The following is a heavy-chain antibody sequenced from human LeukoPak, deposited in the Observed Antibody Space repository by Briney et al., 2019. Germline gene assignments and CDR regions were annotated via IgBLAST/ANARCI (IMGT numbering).Heavy chain of an antibody. D-gene: IGHD3-22*01. J-gene: IGHJ4*02. CDR2: IYYSGST. CDR3: ARHQPITMIDSPFDY. V-gene: IGHV4-39*01. Sequence: SETLSLTCTVSGGSISSSSYYWGWIRQPPGKGLEWIGSIYYSGSTYYNPSLKSRVTISVDTSKNQFSLKLSSVTAADTAVYYCARHQPITMIDSPFDYWGQGTLVTVSS. CDR1: GGSISSSSYY.